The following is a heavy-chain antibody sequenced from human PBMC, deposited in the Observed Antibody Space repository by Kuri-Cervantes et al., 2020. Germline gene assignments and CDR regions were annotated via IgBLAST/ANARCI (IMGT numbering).Heavy chain of an antibody. D-gene: IGHD3-16*02. V-gene: IGHV3-21*01. Sequence: GGSLRLSCAASGFTFSSYGMNWVRQAPGKGLEWVSSISSSSSYIYYADSVKGRFTISRDNAKNSLYLQLNSLRAEDTAVYYCARGGGTFGGVIARGWYYFDYWGQGTLVTVSS. CDR1: GFTFSSYG. CDR2: ISSSSSYI. CDR3: ARGGGTFGGVIARGWYYFDY. J-gene: IGHJ4*02.